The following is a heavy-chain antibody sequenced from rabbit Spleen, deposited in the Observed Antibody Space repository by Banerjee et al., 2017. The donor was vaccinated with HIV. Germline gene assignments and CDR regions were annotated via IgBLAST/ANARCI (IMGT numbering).Heavy chain of an antibody. D-gene: IGHD4-1*01. CDR1: GLDFSGDSY. CDR2: IDIGSSDFT. J-gene: IGHJ3*01. V-gene: IGHV1S40*01. CDR3: ARDLAGVIGWNFGW. Sequence: QSLEESGGDLVKPGASLTLTCKASGLDFSGDSYDSYMCWVRQAPGKGLEWIACIDIGSSDFTYFASWAKGRFTISKTSSTTVTLQMTSLTAADTATYFCARDLAGVIGWNFGWWGQGTLVTVS.